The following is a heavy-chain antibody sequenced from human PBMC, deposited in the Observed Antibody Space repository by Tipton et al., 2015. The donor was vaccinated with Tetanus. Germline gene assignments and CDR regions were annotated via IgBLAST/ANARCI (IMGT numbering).Heavy chain of an antibody. V-gene: IGHV4-30-2*01. CDR2: TYQSGST. J-gene: IGHJ5*02. D-gene: IGHD6-6*01. Sequence: TLSLTCTVSGGSINSPDYSWGWIRQPPGKGLEWIGYTYQSGSTSYNPSLATRVTITADKSKNQFSLNLRSVTAADTAVYYCARDRGQQFVSDWFDPWGQGTLVTVSS. CDR3: ARDRGQQFVSDWFDP. CDR1: GGSINSPDYS.